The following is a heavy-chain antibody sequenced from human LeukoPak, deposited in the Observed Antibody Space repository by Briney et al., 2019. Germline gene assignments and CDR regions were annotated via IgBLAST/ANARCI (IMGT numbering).Heavy chain of an antibody. D-gene: IGHD2-15*01. J-gene: IGHJ3*02. Sequence: PGGSLRLSCTASGFTFGDYAMSWFRQAPGKGLEWVSAISGSGGSTYYADSVKGRFTISRDNAKNSLYLQMNSLRAEDTAVYYCARDIWLLRNHDAFDIWGQGTMVTVSS. CDR1: GFTFGDYA. CDR3: ARDIWLLRNHDAFDI. CDR2: ISGSGGST. V-gene: IGHV3-23*01.